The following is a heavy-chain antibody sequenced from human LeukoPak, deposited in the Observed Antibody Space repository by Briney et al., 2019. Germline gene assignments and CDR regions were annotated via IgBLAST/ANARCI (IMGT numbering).Heavy chain of an antibody. J-gene: IGHJ3*02. CDR1: GFTFDDYA. D-gene: IGHD3-16*01. CDR2: ISWNSGSI. CDR3: AKALFSSAMRLGYAFDI. V-gene: IGHV3-9*01. Sequence: GGSLRLSCAASGFTFDDYAMHWVRQAPGKGLEWVSGISWNSGSIGYADSVKGRFTISRDNAKNSLYLQMNSLRAEDTALYYCAKALFSSAMRLGYAFDIWGQGTMVTVSS.